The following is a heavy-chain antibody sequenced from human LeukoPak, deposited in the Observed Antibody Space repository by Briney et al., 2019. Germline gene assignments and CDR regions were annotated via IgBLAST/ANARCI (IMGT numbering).Heavy chain of an antibody. Sequence: GGSLRLSCAASGFTVSSSFMIWVRRAPGKGLEWVSVLYSGGTTSHADSVKGRFTISRDNSENTLYLQMNSLTAEDTAVYYCATYSSSGGGLEDWGPGTLVPVSS. CDR1: GFTVSSSF. D-gene: IGHD6-13*01. CDR3: ATYSSSGGGLED. CDR2: LYSGGTT. J-gene: IGHJ4*02. V-gene: IGHV3-66*01.